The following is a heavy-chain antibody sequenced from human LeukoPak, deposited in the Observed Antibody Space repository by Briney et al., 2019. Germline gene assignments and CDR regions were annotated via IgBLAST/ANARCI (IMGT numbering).Heavy chain of an antibody. CDR1: GFTFSNFG. V-gene: IGHV3-30*02. Sequence: GGSLRLSCAASGFTFSNFGMHWVRQAPGKGLEWVAFIRYDGSNKYYADSVKGRFTISRDDSKSIAYLQMNSLKTEDTAVYYCTRLMYCSGGSCYSFDYWGQGTLVTVSS. CDR2: IRYDGSNK. J-gene: IGHJ4*02. CDR3: TRLMYCSGGSCYSFDY. D-gene: IGHD2-15*01.